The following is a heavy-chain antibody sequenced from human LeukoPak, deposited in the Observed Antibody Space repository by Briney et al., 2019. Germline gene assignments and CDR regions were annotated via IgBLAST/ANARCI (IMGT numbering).Heavy chain of an antibody. J-gene: IGHJ4*02. CDR2: ISGSGGST. Sequence: AGSLSLSCAASGFTFSSNAVSWVRQAPGKGLELVSAISGSGGSTYYADSVKGRFTISRDNSKNTLYLQMHSFIAADAAHLYCASRVGSGWYFDYWGQGSLVSVSS. CDR1: GFTFSSNA. D-gene: IGHD6-19*01. CDR3: ASRVGSGWYFDY. V-gene: IGHV3-23*01.